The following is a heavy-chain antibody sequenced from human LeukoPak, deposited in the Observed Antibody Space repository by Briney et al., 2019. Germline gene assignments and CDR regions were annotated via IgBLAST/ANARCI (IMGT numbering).Heavy chain of an antibody. V-gene: IGHV3-53*01. J-gene: IGHJ6*03. CDR1: GFTVSSNF. Sequence: QPGGSLRLSCAASGFTVSSNFMSWVRQAPGKGLEWVSVIYVDGSTYYADSVKGRFSISRDNSKNTLSLQMNSLRAEDTAVYYCARDYMDVWGKGTTVTVSS. CDR2: IYVDGST. CDR3: ARDYMDV.